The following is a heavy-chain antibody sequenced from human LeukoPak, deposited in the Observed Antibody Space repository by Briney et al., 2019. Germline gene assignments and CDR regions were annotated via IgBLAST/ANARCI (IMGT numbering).Heavy chain of an antibody. J-gene: IGHJ4*02. CDR2: ISAYNGNT. V-gene: IGHV1-18*04. CDR1: AYTFTSYG. D-gene: IGHD6-19*01. Sequence: ASVKVSFKSSAYTFTSYGICWVRQAPGQGLEWMGWISAYNGNTNYAQKRQGRVTMTTDTSTSTAYMELRSLRSDDTAVYYCGRDWDSSGRNDYWGQGTLVTVSS. CDR3: GRDWDSSGRNDY.